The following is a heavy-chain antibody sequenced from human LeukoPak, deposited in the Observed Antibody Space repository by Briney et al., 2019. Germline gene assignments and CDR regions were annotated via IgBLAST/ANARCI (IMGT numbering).Heavy chain of an antibody. CDR2: ISNDGGGT. D-gene: IGHD3-22*01. V-gene: IGHV3-23*01. J-gene: IGHJ5*02. CDR1: GFIFNNYG. Sequence: GGSLRLSCAASGFIFNNYGLIWVRQAPGKGLEWVSAISNDGGGTQCADFVEGRFTISRDNSKNTLFLQMSSLRAEDTALYYCAKGSSGYFADLWGQGTLVTVSS. CDR3: AKGSSGYFADL.